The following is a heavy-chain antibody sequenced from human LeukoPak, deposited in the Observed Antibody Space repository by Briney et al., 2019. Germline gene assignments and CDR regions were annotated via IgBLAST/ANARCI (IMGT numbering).Heavy chain of an antibody. CDR3: ARVDLGYYYYYMDV. J-gene: IGHJ6*03. D-gene: IGHD3/OR15-3a*01. CDR2: INWNGGST. V-gene: IGHV3-20*04. Sequence: RPGGSLRLSCAASGFTFDDYGMSWVRQAPGKGLEWVSGINWNGGSTGYADSVKGRFTISRDNAKNSLYLQMNSLRAEDTALYYCARVDLGYYYYYMDVWGKGTTVTVSS. CDR1: GFTFDDYG.